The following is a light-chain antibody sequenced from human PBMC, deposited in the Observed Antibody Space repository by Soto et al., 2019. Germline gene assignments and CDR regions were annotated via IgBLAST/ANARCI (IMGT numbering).Light chain of an antibody. V-gene: IGKV1-6*01. CDR2: GAS. J-gene: IGKJ2*01. CDR1: QGIRNN. CDR3: LQDYNYPYT. Sequence: AIQMTQSPSSLSASVGDRVTITCRASQGIRNNLGWYQQKPGKALNRLIYGASSLQSGALSRFSGSGSGTDFTLTISSLQPEDFATYYCLQDYNYPYTFGQGTKLEIK.